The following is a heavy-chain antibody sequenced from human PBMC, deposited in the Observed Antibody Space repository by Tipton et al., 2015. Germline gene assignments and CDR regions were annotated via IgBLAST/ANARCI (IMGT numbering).Heavy chain of an antibody. CDR1: GGPFSNYA. Sequence: QLVQSGAEVKKPGSSVKVSCKASGGPFSNYAINWVRQAPGQGLEWMGWMNPDSGNTGYAQKFQGRVTMTRNTPISTAYMELSSLRSEDTAVYYCARGGDSSNWYEGGPDYWGQGTLVTVSS. CDR3: ARGGDSSNWYEGGPDY. V-gene: IGHV1-8*02. J-gene: IGHJ4*02. D-gene: IGHD6-13*01. CDR2: MNPDSGNT.